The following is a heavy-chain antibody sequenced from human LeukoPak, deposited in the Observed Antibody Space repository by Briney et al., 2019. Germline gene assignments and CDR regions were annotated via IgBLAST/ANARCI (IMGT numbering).Heavy chain of an antibody. J-gene: IGHJ4*02. CDR3: AKAYTAMGVLDH. CDR1: GFPFSSYA. CDR2: ISGSGGNT. Sequence: GGSLRLSCAASGFPFSSYAMSWVRQAPGKGLKWVSGISGSGGNTFYADSVKGRFTISRDNSKNTLYLQMNSLRAEDTAVYYCAKAYTAMGVLDHWGQGTLVTVSS. V-gene: IGHV3-23*01. D-gene: IGHD5-18*01.